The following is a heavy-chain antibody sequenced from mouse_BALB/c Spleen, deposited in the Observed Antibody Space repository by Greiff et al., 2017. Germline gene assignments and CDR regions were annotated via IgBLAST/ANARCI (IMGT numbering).Heavy chain of an antibody. CDR2: INSNGGST. J-gene: IGHJ4*01. V-gene: IGHV5-6-3*01. CDR3: ARAGNTYAMDY. CDR1: GFTFSSYG. Sequence: EVMLVESGGGLVQPGGSLKLSCAASGFTFSSYGMSWVRQTPDKRLELVATINSNGGSTYYPDSVKGRFTISRDNAKNTLYLQMSSLKSEDTAMYYCARAGNTYAMDYWGQGTSVTGSS. D-gene: IGHD2-1*01.